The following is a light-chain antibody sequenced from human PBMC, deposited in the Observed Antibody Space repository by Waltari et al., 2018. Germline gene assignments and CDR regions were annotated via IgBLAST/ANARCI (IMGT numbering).Light chain of an antibody. J-gene: IGLJ2*01. CDR2: RNF. CDR1: SSNIGSNS. V-gene: IGLV1-47*01. CDR3: AVWDDNLYGVV. Sequence: QSVLTQPPSASGAPGQRVTISCSGSSSNIGSNSVYWYQQFPGTAPRPLISRNFQGPSGVPGRFSGTKSGTSASLAISGLRSEDEADYYCAVWDDNLYGVVFGGGTKLTVL.